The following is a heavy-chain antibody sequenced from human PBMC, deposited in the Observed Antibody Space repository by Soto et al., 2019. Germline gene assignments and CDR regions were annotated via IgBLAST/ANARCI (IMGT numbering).Heavy chain of an antibody. CDR3: ARVGQWGGMDV. D-gene: IGHD1-26*01. J-gene: IGHJ6*02. V-gene: IGHV1-3*01. Sequence: ASVKVSCKASGYTFTNYAIHWVCQAPAQGLEWLGWINSGNGNIKYSQTFQGRVTITRDTSANTAYMELSSLRSEDTAVYYCARVGQWGGMDVWGQGTTVTVSS. CDR2: INSGNGNI. CDR1: GYTFTNYA.